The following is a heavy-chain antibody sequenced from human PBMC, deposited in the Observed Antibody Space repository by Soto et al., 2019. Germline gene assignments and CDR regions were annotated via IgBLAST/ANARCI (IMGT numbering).Heavy chain of an antibody. D-gene: IGHD4-17*01. V-gene: IGHV1-2*02. J-gene: IGHJ4*02. CDR1: GGTFSSYA. CDR2: INPNSGGT. Sequence: ASVKVSCKASGGTFSSYAISWVRQAPGQGLEWIAWINPNSGGTNYAQKFQGRVTMTRDTSINTAYMDLSRLRSDDTAVYYCASDRGYGGLGYCGQRTLVTVSS. CDR3: ASDRGYGGLGY.